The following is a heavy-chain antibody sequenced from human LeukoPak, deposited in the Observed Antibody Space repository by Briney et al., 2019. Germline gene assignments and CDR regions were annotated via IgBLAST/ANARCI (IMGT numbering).Heavy chain of an antibody. V-gene: IGHV1-69*04. CDR1: GGTFSSYA. Sequence: GASVKVSCKASGGTFSSYAISWVRQAPGQGLEWMGRIIPIFGIANYAQKFQGRVTITADKSTSTAYMELSSLRSEDTAVYYCAREYSSGENWGQGTLVTVSS. D-gene: IGHD6-19*01. CDR3: AREYSSGEN. CDR2: IIPIFGIA. J-gene: IGHJ4*02.